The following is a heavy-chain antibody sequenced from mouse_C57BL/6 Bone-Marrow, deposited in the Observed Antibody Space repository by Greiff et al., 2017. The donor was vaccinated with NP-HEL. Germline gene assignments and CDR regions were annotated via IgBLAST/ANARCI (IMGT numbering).Heavy chain of an antibody. J-gene: IGHJ3*01. Sequence: VQLQQSGPELVKPGASVKISCKASGYTFTDYYMNWVKQSHGKSLEWIGDINPNNGGTSYNQKFKGKATLTVDKSSSTAYMELRSLTSEDSAVYYCARWDYDRFAYWGQGTLVTVSA. V-gene: IGHV1-26*01. CDR1: GYTFTDYY. D-gene: IGHD2-4*01. CDR3: ARWDYDRFAY. CDR2: INPNNGGT.